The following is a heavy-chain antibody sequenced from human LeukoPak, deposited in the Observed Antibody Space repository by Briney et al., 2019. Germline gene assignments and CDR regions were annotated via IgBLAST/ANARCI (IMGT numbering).Heavy chain of an antibody. CDR1: GFTFDDYA. J-gene: IGHJ4*02. Sequence: PGRSLRLSCAASGFTFDDYAMHWVRHAPGKGLEWVSGISWNSGSIGYADSVKGRFTISRDTAKNSLYLQMNSLRAEDMALYYCAAAYDFWSGLHYWGQGTLVTVSS. CDR2: ISWNSGSI. D-gene: IGHD3-3*01. CDR3: AAAYDFWSGLHY. V-gene: IGHV3-9*03.